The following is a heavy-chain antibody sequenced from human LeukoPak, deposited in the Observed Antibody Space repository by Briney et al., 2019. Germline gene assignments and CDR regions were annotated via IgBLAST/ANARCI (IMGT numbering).Heavy chain of an antibody. J-gene: IGHJ6*04. Sequence: PGGSLRLSXAASGFTFSSHAMSWVRQAPGKGLEWVSAISGSGGRTYYADSVKGRFTSSRDNSKNTVSLQMNSLRAEDTAVYYRTKDQGLLWFGELNVWGKGATVTVSS. V-gene: IGHV3-23*01. CDR2: ISGSGGRT. D-gene: IGHD3-10*01. CDR3: TKDQGLLWFGELNV. CDR1: GFTFSSHA.